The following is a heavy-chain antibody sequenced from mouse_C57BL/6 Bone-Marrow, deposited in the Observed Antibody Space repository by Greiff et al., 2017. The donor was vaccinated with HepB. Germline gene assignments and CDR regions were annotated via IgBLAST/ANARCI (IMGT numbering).Heavy chain of an antibody. J-gene: IGHJ2*01. CDR1: GYTFTSYG. V-gene: IGHV1-81*01. CDR2: IYPRSGNT. Sequence: QVQLQQSGAELARPGASVKLSCKASGYTFTSYGISWVKQRTGQGLEWIGEIYPRSGNTYYNEKFKGKATLTADKSSSTAYMELRSLTSEDSAVYFCAGYENYYSNYEGYFDYWGQGTTLTVSS. D-gene: IGHD2-5*01. CDR3: AGYENYYSNYEGYFDY.